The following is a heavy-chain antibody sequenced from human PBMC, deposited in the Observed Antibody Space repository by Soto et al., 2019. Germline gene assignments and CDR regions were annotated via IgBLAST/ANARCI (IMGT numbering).Heavy chain of an antibody. D-gene: IGHD3-3*01. CDR3: AKARRFLEWLFNDY. V-gene: IGHV3-23*01. J-gene: IGHJ4*02. CDR2: ISGSGGST. Sequence: EVQLLESGGGLVQPGGSPRLSCAASGFTFSSYAMSWVRQAPGKGLEWVSAISGSGGSTYYADSVKGRFTISRDNSKNTLYLQMNSLRAEDTAVYYCAKARRFLEWLFNDYWGQGTLVTVSS. CDR1: GFTFSSYA.